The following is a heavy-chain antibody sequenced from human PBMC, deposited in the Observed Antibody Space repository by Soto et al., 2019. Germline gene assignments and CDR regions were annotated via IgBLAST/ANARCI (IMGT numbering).Heavy chain of an antibody. Sequence: QVQLVQSGAEVKKPGSSVKVSCKASGGTFSSYAISWVRQAPGQGLEWMGGIIPISGTANYAQKFQGRVTIPADESTSTAYMELSSLRSEDTAVYYCARSQGSSTSLEIYYYYYYGMDGWAKGPRSPSP. V-gene: IGHV1-69*01. CDR3: ARSQGSSTSLEIYYYYYYGMDG. CDR2: IIPISGTA. J-gene: IGHJ6*02. CDR1: GGTFSSYA. D-gene: IGHD2-2*01.